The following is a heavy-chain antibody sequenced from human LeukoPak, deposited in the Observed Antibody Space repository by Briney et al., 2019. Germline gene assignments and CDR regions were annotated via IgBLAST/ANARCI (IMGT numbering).Heavy chain of an antibody. CDR2: IIPIFGAA. D-gene: IGHD2-2*01. V-gene: IGHV1-69*05. J-gene: IGHJ4*02. CDR3: ARGHCSSTSCFFDY. Sequence: GASVKVSCKASGGTFSSYAISWMRQAPGQGLEWMGGIIPIFGAANYAKKFQGRVTITTDESTSTAYMELSSLRSEDTAVYYCARGHCSSTSCFFDYWGQGTLVTVSS. CDR1: GGTFSSYA.